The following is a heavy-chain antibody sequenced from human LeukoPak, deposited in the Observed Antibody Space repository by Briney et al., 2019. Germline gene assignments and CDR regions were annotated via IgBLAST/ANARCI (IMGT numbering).Heavy chain of an antibody. CDR3: ARVSLYYDILAGYHNWFDP. J-gene: IGHJ5*02. V-gene: IGHV4-59*01. CDR1: GGSISGYY. Sequence: SETLSLTCTVYGGSISGYYWSWIRQPPGKGLEWIGYIYYSGSTNYNPSLKSRVTISVDTSKNQFSLKLSSVTAADTAVYYCARVSLYYDILAGYHNWFDPWGQGTLVTVSS. D-gene: IGHD3-9*01. CDR2: IYYSGST.